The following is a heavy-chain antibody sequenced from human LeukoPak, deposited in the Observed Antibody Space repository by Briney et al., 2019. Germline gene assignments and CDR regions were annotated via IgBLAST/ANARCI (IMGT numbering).Heavy chain of an antibody. Sequence: GGSLRLSCVASGFTFSDHYMDWVRQAPGKGLEWVGRTRNKAKGYTTEYAASVKGRFTISRDDSKNSLYLQMNSLKTEDTAVYYCARERDCYYGMDVWGQGTTVTVSS. CDR2: TRNKAKGYTT. CDR1: GFTFSDHY. J-gene: IGHJ6*02. CDR3: ARERDCYYGMDV. V-gene: IGHV3-72*01.